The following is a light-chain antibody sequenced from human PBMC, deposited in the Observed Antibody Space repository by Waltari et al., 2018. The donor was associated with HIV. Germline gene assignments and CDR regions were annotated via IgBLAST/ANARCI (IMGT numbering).Light chain of an antibody. CDR2: DVS. CDR1: NSDVGGYNY. Sequence: QSALTQPASVSGSPGQSITISCTGTNSDVGGYNYVSWYQQYPGKAPKLMIYDVSNRPSGVSNRFSASKSGNTASLTISGLQAEDEADYYCSSYTSSSTVVFGGETKLTVL. CDR3: SSYTSSSTVV. V-gene: IGLV2-14*01. J-gene: IGLJ2*01.